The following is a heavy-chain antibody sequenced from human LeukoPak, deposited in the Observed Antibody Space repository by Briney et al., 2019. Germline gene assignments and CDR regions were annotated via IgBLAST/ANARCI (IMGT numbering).Heavy chain of an antibody. CDR1: KYTFTGYY. J-gene: IGHJ4*02. Sequence: GASVKVSCKASKYTFTGYYIHWVRQAPGQGLEWMGWINPNSGGTHSGQKFQGRVTMTRDTSITTAYMELNSLTSDDTAVYFCARQMCDTPTCHLFFDYWGQGTLVTVFS. V-gene: IGHV1-2*02. CDR3: ARQMCDTPTCHLFFDY. CDR2: INPNSGGT. D-gene: IGHD2-15*01.